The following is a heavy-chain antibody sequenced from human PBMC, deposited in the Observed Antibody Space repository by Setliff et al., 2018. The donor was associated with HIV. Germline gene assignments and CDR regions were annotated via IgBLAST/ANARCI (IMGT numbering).Heavy chain of an antibody. Sequence: SETLSLTCTAPSVSVSPDSYNWNWIRQTPGKGLEWIGTFFHTGGITYNPSLRSRVTMSADTAESLLSLRLIHVTAADTGVYYCGRGWFDPWGQGTLVTVSS. CDR2: FFHTGGI. D-gene: IGHD3-10*01. CDR1: SVSVSPDSYN. V-gene: IGHV4-61*01. CDR3: GRGWFDP. J-gene: IGHJ5*02.